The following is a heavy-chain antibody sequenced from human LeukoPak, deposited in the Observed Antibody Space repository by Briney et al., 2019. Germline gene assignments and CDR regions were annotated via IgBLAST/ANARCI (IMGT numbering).Heavy chain of an antibody. J-gene: IGHJ4*02. CDR3: ARHTWIQLWSSFDY. CDR2: IYYSGST. D-gene: IGHD5-18*01. CDR1: GGAITGYY. V-gene: IGHV4-59*08. Sequence: SETLSLTCTVSGGAITGYYWSWIRQPPGKGLEWIGYIYYSGSTNYNPSLKSRVTISVDTSKNQFSLKLSSVTAADTAVYYCARHTWIQLWSSFDYWGQGTLVTVSS.